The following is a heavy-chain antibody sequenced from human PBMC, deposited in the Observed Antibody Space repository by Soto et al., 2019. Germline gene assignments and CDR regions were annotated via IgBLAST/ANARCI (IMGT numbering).Heavy chain of an antibody. D-gene: IGHD6-19*01. CDR1: GFTFSSYW. CDR2: INSDGSST. Sequence: EVQLVESGGGLVQPGGSLRLSCAASGFTFSSYWMHWVRQAPGKGLVWVSRINSDGSSTSYADSVKGRFTISRDNAKNTLYLQMNSLRAEDTAVYCAVAVAGPTAIGYWGQGTLVTVSS. CDR3: VAVAGPTAIGY. J-gene: IGHJ4*02. V-gene: IGHV3-74*01.